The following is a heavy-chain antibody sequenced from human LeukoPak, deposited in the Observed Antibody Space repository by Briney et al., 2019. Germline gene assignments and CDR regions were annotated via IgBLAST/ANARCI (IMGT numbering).Heavy chain of an antibody. D-gene: IGHD1-1*01. V-gene: IGHV3-53*01. J-gene: IGHJ4*02. CDR1: GFIFWNSA. CDR3: VRGPPGDNFGSH. CDR2: IYSGVNT. Sequence: GGSLRLSCEASGFIFWNSAMTWVRQAPGKGLEWVSIIYSGVNTYYTDSVLGRFTISRDNSKNMLFLQMNSLRVDDTAVYYCVRGPPGDNFGSHWGQGTLVTVSS.